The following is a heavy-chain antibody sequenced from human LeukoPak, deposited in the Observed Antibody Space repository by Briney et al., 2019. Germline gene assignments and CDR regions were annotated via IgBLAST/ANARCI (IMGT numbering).Heavy chain of an antibody. CDR3: ARSRGDFERGYFDY. J-gene: IGHJ4*02. CDR1: GFTFSTYW. Sequence: GRSLRLSCVASGFTFSTYWMSWVRQAPGKGLEWVANMNQDGNAKYYVDSVKGRFTISRDNAKSSLYLQMNSLRAEDTAFYYCARSRGDFERGYFDYWGQGILVTVSS. V-gene: IGHV3-7*01. D-gene: IGHD2-21*02. CDR2: MNQDGNAK.